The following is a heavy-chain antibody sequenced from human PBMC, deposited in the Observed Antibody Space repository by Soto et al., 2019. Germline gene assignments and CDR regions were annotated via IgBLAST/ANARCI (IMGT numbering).Heavy chain of an antibody. D-gene: IGHD2-2*02. V-gene: IGHV3-23*01. CDR3: AKSLTVQVLYYFYP. J-gene: IGHJ5*02. CDR2: IARAGDLI. Sequence: GGSLRLSCTASGFTFSNYAMVWVRQAPGKGLEWVSAIARAGDLIRYADSVKGRFTISRDNSNNTLYLQMSSLRAEDTAIYFCAKSLTVQVLYYFYPWGPGTQVTVSS. CDR1: GFTFSNYA.